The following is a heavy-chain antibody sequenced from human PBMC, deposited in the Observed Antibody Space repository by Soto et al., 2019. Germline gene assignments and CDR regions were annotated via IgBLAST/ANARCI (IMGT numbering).Heavy chain of an antibody. J-gene: IGHJ5*02. Sequence: GGSLRLSCAASGFTFSSYWMHWVRQAPGKGLVWVSRINSDGSSTSYADSVKGRFTISRDNAKNTLYLQMNSLRAEVTAVYYCARVTSSSSVNWFDPWGQGTLVTVSS. CDR1: GFTFSSYW. CDR3: ARVTSSSSVNWFDP. CDR2: INSDGSST. D-gene: IGHD6-6*01. V-gene: IGHV3-74*01.